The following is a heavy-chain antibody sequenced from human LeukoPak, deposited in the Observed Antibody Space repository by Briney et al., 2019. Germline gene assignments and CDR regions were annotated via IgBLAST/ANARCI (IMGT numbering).Heavy chain of an antibody. J-gene: IGHJ4*02. CDR1: DYSISSGYY. CDR2: IYHSGST. V-gene: IGHV4-38-2*02. CDR3: AREVNPFSGGTDY. D-gene: IGHD3-16*01. Sequence: SETLSLTCTVSDYSISSGYYWGWIRQPPGKGLEWIGSIYHSGSTYYNPSLKSRVTISVDTSKNQFSLKLTSMTAADTAVYYCAREVNPFSGGTDYWGQGTLVTVSS.